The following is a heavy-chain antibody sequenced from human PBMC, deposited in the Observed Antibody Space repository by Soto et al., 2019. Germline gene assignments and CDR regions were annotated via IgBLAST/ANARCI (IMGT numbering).Heavy chain of an antibody. CDR3: ARAISPGWIGELSN. J-gene: IGHJ4*02. Sequence: EVQMVESGGGLVQPGGSLRLSCAASGFTFSSYWMHWVRQAPGKGLVWVSGLNGDGSGIDYADSVEGRFTISRDNAKNTLYLQMNSLRAEDTAAYYCARAISPGWIGELSNWGQGTLVTVSS. V-gene: IGHV3-74*01. D-gene: IGHD3-10*01. CDR1: GFTFSSYW. CDR2: LNGDGSGI.